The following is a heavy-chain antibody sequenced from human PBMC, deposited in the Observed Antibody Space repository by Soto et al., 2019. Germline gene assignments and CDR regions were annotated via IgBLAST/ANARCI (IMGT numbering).Heavy chain of an antibody. Sequence: EVQLVESGEGLVQPGGSLRLSCVASGFTISRHWMHWVRQAPGKGLVGVSRINPDGSWTDYADFVEGRFTISRDNAKNTLYLQIDSLRPEDTAVYYCARPRGTANSAFDLWGPGTLVAVSS. CDR3: ARPRGTANSAFDL. V-gene: IGHV3-74*01. D-gene: IGHD2-21*02. CDR2: INPDGSWT. CDR1: GFTISRHW. J-gene: IGHJ3*01.